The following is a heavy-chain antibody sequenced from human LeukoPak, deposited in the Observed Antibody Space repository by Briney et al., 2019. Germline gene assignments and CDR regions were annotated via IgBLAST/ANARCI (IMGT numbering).Heavy chain of an antibody. Sequence: SVKVSCKASGGTFSSYAISWVRQAPGQGLEWVGGIIPIFGTANYAQKFQGRVTITADESTSTAYMELSSLRSEDTAVYYCARAEIAARHLFDYWGQGTLVTVSS. D-gene: IGHD6-6*01. J-gene: IGHJ4*02. CDR2: IIPIFGTA. CDR1: GGTFSSYA. CDR3: ARAEIAARHLFDY. V-gene: IGHV1-69*13.